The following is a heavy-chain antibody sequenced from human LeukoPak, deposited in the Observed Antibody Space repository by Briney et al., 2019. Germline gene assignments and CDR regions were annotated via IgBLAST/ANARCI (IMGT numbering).Heavy chain of an antibody. CDR1: GGPMSSYY. V-gene: IGHV4-59*01. D-gene: IGHD3-10*01. CDR2: ISYSGST. J-gene: IGHJ4*02. CDR3: ARGGDYTSGSYYNY. Sequence: SETLSLTCSVSGGPMSSYYWSWIRQPPGKGLEWIGYISYSGSTNYNPSLTSRVTISIDTSKNQFSLKLNSVTAADTAVYYCARGGDYTSGSYYNYWGQGTLVTPSS.